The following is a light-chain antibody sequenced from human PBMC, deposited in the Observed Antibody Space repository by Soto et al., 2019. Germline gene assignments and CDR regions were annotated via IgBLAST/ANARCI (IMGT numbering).Light chain of an antibody. CDR1: QSVNSIY. J-gene: IGKJ1*01. V-gene: IGKV3-20*01. CDR2: GAS. CDR3: QQYGGSPRT. Sequence: EIVLTQSPGTLSLSPGERATLSCRASQSVNSIYLAWYQQKPDQAPRLLIYGASSRATSIPDRFSGSGSGTDFTLTISRLEPEDFALYYCQQYGGSPRTFGQGTKVEL.